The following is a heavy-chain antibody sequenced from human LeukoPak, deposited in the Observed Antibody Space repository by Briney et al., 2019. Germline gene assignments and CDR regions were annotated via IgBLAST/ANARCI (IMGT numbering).Heavy chain of an antibody. V-gene: IGHV4-59*01. Sequence: SQTLSLTCTVSGGSISSYHWSWIRQPPGKGLEWIGYIYYSGSTNYNPSLKSRVTISVDTSKNQFSLKLSSVTAADTAVYYCAREAYCGGDCYSGFDYWGQGTLVTVSS. D-gene: IGHD2-21*02. J-gene: IGHJ4*02. CDR3: AREAYCGGDCYSGFDY. CDR2: IYYSGST. CDR1: GGSISSYH.